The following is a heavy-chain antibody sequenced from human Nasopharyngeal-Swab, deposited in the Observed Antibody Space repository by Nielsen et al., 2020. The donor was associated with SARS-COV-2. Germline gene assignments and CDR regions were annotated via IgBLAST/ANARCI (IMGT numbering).Heavy chain of an antibody. J-gene: IGHJ3*02. D-gene: IGHD4-23*01. V-gene: IGHV3-53*01. CDR2: IYSGGST. CDR1: GFTVSSNY. Sequence: GESLKISCAASGFTVSSNYMSWVRRAPGKGLEWVSVIYSGGSTYYADSVKGRFTISRDNSKNTLYLQMNSLRAEDTAVYYCASCHDYGGNGGAFDIWGQGTMVTVSS. CDR3: ASCHDYGGNGGAFDI.